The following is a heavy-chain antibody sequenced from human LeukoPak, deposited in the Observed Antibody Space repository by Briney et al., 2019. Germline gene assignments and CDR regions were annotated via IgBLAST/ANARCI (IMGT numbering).Heavy chain of an antibody. CDR2: ISSSSSYI. CDR3: ASLPQIVGQPALVY. Sequence: PGGSLRLSCAASGFTFSSYGMHWVRQAPGKGLEWVSSISSSSSYIYYADSVKGRFTISRDNAKNSLYLQMNSLRAEDTAVYYCASLPQIVGQPALVYWGQGTLVTVSS. D-gene: IGHD2/OR15-2a*01. J-gene: IGHJ4*02. V-gene: IGHV3-21*01. CDR1: GFTFSSYG.